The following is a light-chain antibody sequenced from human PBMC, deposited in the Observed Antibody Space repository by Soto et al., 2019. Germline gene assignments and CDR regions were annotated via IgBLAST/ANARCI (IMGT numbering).Light chain of an antibody. J-gene: IGKJ1*01. V-gene: IGKV1-12*01. CDR1: QEIGGR. CDR3: LQVYSFPRT. Sequence: DIQMTQSPSSVSASVGDRITITCRASQEIGGRVAWFQQKPGKAPQYLIQAASILQSGVPSRFSGSGSGTEFILTINNLQPEDFASYFCLQVYSFPRTFGLGTKVDI. CDR2: AAS.